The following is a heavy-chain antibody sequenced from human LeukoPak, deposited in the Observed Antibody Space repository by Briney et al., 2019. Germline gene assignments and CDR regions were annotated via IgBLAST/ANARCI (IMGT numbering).Heavy chain of an antibody. CDR2: INPKSGGT. CDR3: ARGLWLEDAFDI. J-gene: IGHJ3*02. V-gene: IGHV1-2*02. CDR1: GYTFSAYC. Sequence: GASVMVSFKASGYTFSAYCMHWVRQAPGQGLEWMGWINPKSGGTNYAQQFQDRVTMTRDTSISSTYMELSRLRSDDTAVYYCARGLWLEDAFDIWGQGTMVTVSS. D-gene: IGHD5-18*01.